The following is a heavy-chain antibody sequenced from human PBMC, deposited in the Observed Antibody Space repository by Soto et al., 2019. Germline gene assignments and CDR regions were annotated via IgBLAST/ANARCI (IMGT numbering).Heavy chain of an antibody. D-gene: IGHD6-13*01. CDR1: GYTFSSYG. CDR2: ISYDGSNK. V-gene: IGHV3-30*18. J-gene: IGHJ6*02. CDR3: ANQVAALSATGYGMDV. Sequence: PRLSCAASGYTFSSYGMHWVRQAPGKGLEWVAVISYDGSNKYYADSVKGRFTISRDNSKNTLYLQMNSLRAEDTAVYYCANQVAALSATGYGMDVWGQGTTVTVSS.